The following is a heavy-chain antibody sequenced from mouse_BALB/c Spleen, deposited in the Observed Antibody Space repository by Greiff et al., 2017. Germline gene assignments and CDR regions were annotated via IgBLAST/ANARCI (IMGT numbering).Heavy chain of an antibody. J-gene: IGHJ2*01. V-gene: IGHV5-6*02. CDR2: ISSGGSYT. CDR3: ERQDGPYFDY. CDR1: GFTFSSYG. Sequence: EVMLVESGGDLVKPGGSLKLSCAASGFTFSSYGMSWVRQTPDKRLEWVATISSGGSYTYYPDSVKGRFTISRDNAKNTLYLQMSSLKSEDTAMYYCERQDGPYFDYWGQGTTLTVSA.